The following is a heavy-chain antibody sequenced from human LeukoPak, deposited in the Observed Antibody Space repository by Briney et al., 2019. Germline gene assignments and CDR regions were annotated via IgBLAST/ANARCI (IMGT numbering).Heavy chain of an antibody. CDR3: ARLLYCSSTSCYLTGKYYFDY. D-gene: IGHD2-2*01. V-gene: IGHV3-20*04. J-gene: IGHJ4*02. CDR1: GFTFDDYG. Sequence: GRSLRLSCAASGFTFDDYGMSWVRQAPGKGLEWVSGINWNGGSTGYADSVKGRFTISRDNAKNSLYLQMNSLRAEDTALYYCARLLYCSSTSCYLTGKYYFDYWGQGTLVTVSS. CDR2: INWNGGST.